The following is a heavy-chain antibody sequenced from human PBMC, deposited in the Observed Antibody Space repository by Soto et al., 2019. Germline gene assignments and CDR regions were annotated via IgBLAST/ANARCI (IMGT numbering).Heavy chain of an antibody. CDR1: GFTFGDYG. CDR3: AKGSYLFDY. V-gene: IGHV3-9*01. D-gene: IGHD3-10*01. Sequence: EVQLVESGGGLVQPGRSLRLSCAASGFTFGDYGMHWVRQTPGKGLEWVSGISWKTEIIGYADSVKGRFTISRDNAKKSPHLQMNNLREDDTALYYCAKGSYLFDYWGQGTLVTVSS. J-gene: IGHJ4*02. CDR2: ISWKTEII.